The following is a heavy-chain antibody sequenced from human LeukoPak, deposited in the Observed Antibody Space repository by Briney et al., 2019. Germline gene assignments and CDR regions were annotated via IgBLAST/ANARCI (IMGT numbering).Heavy chain of an antibody. CDR2: IKQDGSGK. V-gene: IGHV3-7*03. CDR3: AREEEGYYYGSGSYFDP. CDR1: GFTFSSYW. J-gene: IGHJ5*02. Sequence: AGGSLRLSCAASGFTFSSYWMSWVRQAPGKGLEWVADIKQDGSGKYYVDSVKGRFTISRDNAKNSLYLQMNSLRAEDTAVYYCAREEEGYYYGSGSYFDPWGQGTLVTVSS. D-gene: IGHD3-10*01.